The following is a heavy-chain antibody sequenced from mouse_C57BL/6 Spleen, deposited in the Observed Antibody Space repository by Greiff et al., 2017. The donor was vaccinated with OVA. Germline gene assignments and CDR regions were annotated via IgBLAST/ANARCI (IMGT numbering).Heavy chain of an antibody. CDR2: INPSTGGT. CDR3: ARGTGYEGYFDY. D-gene: IGHD2-2*01. CDR1: GYSFTGYY. V-gene: IGHV1-42*01. Sequence: VQLKESGPELVKPGASVKISCKASGYSFTGYYMNWVKQSPEKSLEWIGEINPSTGGTTYNQKFKAKATLTVDKSSSTAYMQLKSLTSEDSAVYYCARGTGYEGYFDYWGQGTTLTVSS. J-gene: IGHJ2*01.